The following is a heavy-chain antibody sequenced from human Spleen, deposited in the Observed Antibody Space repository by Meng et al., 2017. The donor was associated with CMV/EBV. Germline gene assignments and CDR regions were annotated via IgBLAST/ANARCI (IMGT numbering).Heavy chain of an antibody. D-gene: IGHD3-3*01. V-gene: IGHV3-21*01. Sequence: GESLKISCAASGFTFSSYSMNWVRQAPGKGLEWVSSISSSSSYIYYADSVKGRFTISRDNAKNSLYLQMNSLRAEDTAVYYCARDNWSGYYAPNWFDPWGQGTTVTVSS. CDR2: ISSSSSYI. J-gene: IGHJ5*02. CDR3: ARDNWSGYYAPNWFDP. CDR1: GFTFSSYS.